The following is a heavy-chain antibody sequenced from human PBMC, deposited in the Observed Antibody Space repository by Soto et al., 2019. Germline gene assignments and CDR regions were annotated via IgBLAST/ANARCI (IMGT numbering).Heavy chain of an antibody. CDR1: GITIGDYY. V-gene: IGHV3-11*01. J-gene: IGHJ4*02. CDR2: ISSSGGIK. CDR3: ARNHHEQMSFDW. Sequence: QVQLVEPGGGLVKPGASLRLSCVASGITIGDYYMTCVRQAPGKGLEWLSYISSSGGIKYYADSVKGRFTISRDNGKNSLYLQMNSLRVDDTAVYYCARNHHEQMSFDWWGQGILVTVSS.